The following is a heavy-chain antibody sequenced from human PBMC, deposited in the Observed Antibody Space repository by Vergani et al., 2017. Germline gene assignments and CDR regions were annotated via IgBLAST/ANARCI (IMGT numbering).Heavy chain of an antibody. Sequence: QLVESGGGWVQPGGSLRLSCAASGFTFSSFAMSWVRQAPGKGLEWVSAISGSGGSTYYADSVKGRFTISRDNSKNTLYLQMNSLRAEDTAVYYCAKDLAAAPFYYYMDVWGKGTTVTVSS. CDR3: AKDLAAAPFYYYMDV. V-gene: IGHV3-23*04. CDR1: GFTFSSFA. J-gene: IGHJ6*03. D-gene: IGHD6-13*01. CDR2: ISGSGGST.